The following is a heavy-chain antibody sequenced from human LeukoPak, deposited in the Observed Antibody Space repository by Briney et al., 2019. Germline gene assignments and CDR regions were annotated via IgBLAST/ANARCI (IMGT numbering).Heavy chain of an antibody. Sequence: GGSLRLSCAASGFTFTNKAMSWVRQAPGKGLEWVSSISGGGAGTYYADSVKGRFTISRDNAKNSLYLQMNSLRAEDTAVYYCARDEAHTALDYWGQGTLVTVSS. J-gene: IGHJ4*02. V-gene: IGHV3-23*01. CDR2: ISGGGAGT. D-gene: IGHD5-18*01. CDR1: GFTFTNKA. CDR3: ARDEAHTALDY.